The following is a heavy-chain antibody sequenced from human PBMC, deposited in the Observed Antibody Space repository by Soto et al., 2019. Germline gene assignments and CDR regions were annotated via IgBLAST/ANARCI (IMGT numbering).Heavy chain of an antibody. V-gene: IGHV3-30*03. CDR3: AGGSCWDYYYYYGMDV. CDR1: GFTFSSYG. Sequence: PGGSLRLSCAASGFTFSSYGMHWVRQAPGKGLEWVAVISYDGSNKYYADSVKGRFTISRDNSKNTLYLQMNSLRAEDTAVYYCAGGSCWDYYYYYGMDVWGQGTTVTVSS. CDR2: ISYDGSNK. J-gene: IGHJ6*02. D-gene: IGHD2-15*01.